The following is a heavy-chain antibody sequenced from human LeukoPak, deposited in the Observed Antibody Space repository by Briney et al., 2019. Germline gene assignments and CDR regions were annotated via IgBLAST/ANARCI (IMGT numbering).Heavy chain of an antibody. Sequence: GGSLRLSCAASGFTFSNSWMLWVRQAPGRGLEWVGRIKRDIDGGTTDYAAPVKGRFTITRDDSENTLYLQMNSLKTEDTAVYYCTTDLPRGTSCSHDYWGQGTQVTVSS. D-gene: IGHD1-1*01. CDR3: TTDLPRGTSCSHDY. CDR1: GFTFSNSW. J-gene: IGHJ4*02. CDR2: IKRDIDGGTT. V-gene: IGHV3-15*01.